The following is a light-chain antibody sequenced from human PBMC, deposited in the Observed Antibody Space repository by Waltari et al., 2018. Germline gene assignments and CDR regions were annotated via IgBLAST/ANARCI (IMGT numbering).Light chain of an antibody. CDR3: QQYDNLPPLS. Sequence: DIQLTQSPSSLSASVGDRVTITCQASQDITNFLNWYQPKPGKAPKLLIYDASKWQTGVPSRFSGSGSGTDFTFTITSLQPEDAATYFCQQYDNLPPLSFGGGTKVDIK. J-gene: IGKJ4*01. CDR1: QDITNF. V-gene: IGKV1-33*01. CDR2: DAS.